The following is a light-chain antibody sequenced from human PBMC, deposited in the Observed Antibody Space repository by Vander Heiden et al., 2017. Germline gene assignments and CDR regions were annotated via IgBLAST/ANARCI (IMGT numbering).Light chain of an antibody. CDR3: QQRHSTPRT. Sequence: DIQMTQSPSSLPASVGDRVTISCRASQTISNNLNWYQQKPGTAPKLLIYAASSLQSGVPSRFSGSGSGTDFTLTINRLQPEDFATYYCQQRHSTPRTFGQRTKVEIK. V-gene: IGKV1-39*01. CDR1: QTISNN. J-gene: IGKJ1*01. CDR2: AAS.